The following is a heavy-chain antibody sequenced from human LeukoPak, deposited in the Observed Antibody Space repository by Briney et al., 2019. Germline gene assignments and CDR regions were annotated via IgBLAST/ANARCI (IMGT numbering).Heavy chain of an antibody. CDR1: GFTFSIYG. CDR3: ATYRQVLLPFES. CDR2: ISDNGGNT. J-gene: IGHJ4*02. Sequence: GGSLRLSCAASGFTFSIYGMGWVRQAPGKGLEWGSSISDNGGNTYYADSAKGRFTISRDNSKSTLSLQMNSLRAEDTAIYYCATYRQVLLPFESWGQGTLVTVSS. V-gene: IGHV3-23*01. D-gene: IGHD2-8*02.